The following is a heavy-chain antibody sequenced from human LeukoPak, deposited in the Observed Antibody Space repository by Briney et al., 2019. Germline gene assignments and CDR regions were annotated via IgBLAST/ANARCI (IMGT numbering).Heavy chain of an antibody. Sequence: GASVKVSCKASGYTFTSYDINWMRQATGQGLEWMGWMSPNSGNTGYAQKFQDRVALTRDTSASTAYMELNSLSSEDTAVYYCARVPLHDASGRYYPHWGQGTLVTVSS. D-gene: IGHD3-22*01. CDR2: MSPNSGNT. V-gene: IGHV1-8*01. CDR1: GYTFTSYD. J-gene: IGHJ1*01. CDR3: ARVPLHDASGRYYPH.